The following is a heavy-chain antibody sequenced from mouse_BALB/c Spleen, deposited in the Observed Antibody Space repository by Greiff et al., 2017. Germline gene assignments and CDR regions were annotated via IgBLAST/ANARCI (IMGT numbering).Heavy chain of an antibody. CDR1: GFAFSSYD. Sequence: VESGGGLVKPGGSLKLSCAASGFAFSSYDMSWVRQTPEKRLEWVAYISSGGGSTYYPDTVKGRFTISRDNAKNTLYLQMSSLKSEDTAMYYCARYPTYYAMDYWGQGTSVTVSS. J-gene: IGHJ4*01. CDR3: ARYPTYYAMDY. V-gene: IGHV5-12-1*01. CDR2: ISSGGGST.